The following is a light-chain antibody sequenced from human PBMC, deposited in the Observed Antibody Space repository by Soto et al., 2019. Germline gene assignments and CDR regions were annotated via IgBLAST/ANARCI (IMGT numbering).Light chain of an antibody. J-gene: IGKJ3*01. Sequence: ENVLTQSPGTLSLSPGERATLSCRASQTVSDSYLAWYQQKPGQAPRLLIYDTSRRATGIPDRFSGSGSGTDFTLTISRLEPEDFAVYYCQQYGSSPTFGPGTKVDIK. CDR3: QQYGSSPT. CDR1: QTVSDSY. V-gene: IGKV3-20*01. CDR2: DTS.